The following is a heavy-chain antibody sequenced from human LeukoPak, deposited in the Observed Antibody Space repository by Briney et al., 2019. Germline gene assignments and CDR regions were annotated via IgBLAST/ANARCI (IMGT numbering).Heavy chain of an antibody. D-gene: IGHD6-6*01. J-gene: IGHJ6*03. Sequence: PSETLSLTCTVSGGSISSSSYYWGWIRQPPGKGLEWIGSIYYSGSTYYNPSLKSRVTISVDTSKDQFSLKPSSVTAADTAVYCCARAYSSSLLLPNYYYYYYMDVWGKGTTVTVSS. CDR3: ARAYSSSLLLPNYYYYYYMDV. CDR1: GGSISSSSYY. V-gene: IGHV4-39*01. CDR2: IYYSGST.